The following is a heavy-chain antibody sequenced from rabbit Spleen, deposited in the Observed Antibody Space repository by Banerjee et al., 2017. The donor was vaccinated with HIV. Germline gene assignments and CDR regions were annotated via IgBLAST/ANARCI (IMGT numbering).Heavy chain of an antibody. V-gene: IGHV1S47*01. CDR3: ARDAAGRDL. CDR1: GFDFSSNV. CDR2: IYGGSSDST. Sequence: QEQLVESGGGLVQPEGSLTLTCKASGFDFSSNVMYWVRQAPGKGLEWIAGIYGGSSDSTWYANWVNGRFSISRSTSLNTVTLQMTSLTVADTATYFCARDAAGRDLWGPGTLVTVS. J-gene: IGHJ6*01.